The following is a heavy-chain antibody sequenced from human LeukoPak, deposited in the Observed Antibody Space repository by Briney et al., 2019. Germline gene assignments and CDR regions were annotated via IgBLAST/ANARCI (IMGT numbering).Heavy chain of an antibody. CDR3: ARPRSNYYFDY. V-gene: IGHV4-39*07. CDR1: GGSISSSSYY. J-gene: IGHJ4*02. Sequence: PSETLSLTCTVSGGSISSSSYYWGWIRQPPGKGLEWIGSIYYSGSTYYNPSLKSRVTISVDTSKNQFSLKLSSVTAAGTAVYYCARPRSNYYFDYWGQGTLVTVSS. D-gene: IGHD4-11*01. CDR2: IYYSGST.